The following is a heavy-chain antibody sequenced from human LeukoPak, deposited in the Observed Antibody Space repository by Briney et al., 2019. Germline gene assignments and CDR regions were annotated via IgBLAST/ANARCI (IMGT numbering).Heavy chain of an antibody. D-gene: IGHD6-13*01. V-gene: IGHV4-59*08. J-gene: IGHJ4*02. Sequence: PSETLSLTCTVSGGSISSYYWSWIRQPPGKGLEWIGYIYYSGSTNYNPSLKSRVTISVDTSKNQFSLKLSSVTAADTAVYYCASSVVAAAGTTFDYWGRGTLVTVSS. CDR2: IYYSGST. CDR3: ASSVVAAAGTTFDY. CDR1: GGSISSYY.